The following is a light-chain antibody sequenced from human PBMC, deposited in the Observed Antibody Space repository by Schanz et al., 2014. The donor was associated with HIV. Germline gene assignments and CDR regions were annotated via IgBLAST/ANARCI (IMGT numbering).Light chain of an antibody. V-gene: IGLV4-69*01. CDR3: QTWDTGTWV. CDR2: LNSDGSH. CDR1: SGHSSYA. Sequence: QLVLTQSPSASASLGASVKLTCTLSSGHSSYAIAWHQQQPEKGPRYLMKLNSDGSHTKGDGIPDRFSGSSSGAERYLTISSLQPEDEAEYYCQTWDTGTWVFGGGTKLTVL. J-gene: IGLJ3*02.